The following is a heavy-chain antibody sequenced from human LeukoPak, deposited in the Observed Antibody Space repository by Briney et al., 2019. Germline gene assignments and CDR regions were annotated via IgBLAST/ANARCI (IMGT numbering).Heavy chain of an antibody. CDR1: GFTFSSYS. D-gene: IGHD6-19*01. CDR2: ISSSSSYT. Sequence: GGSLRLSCAASGFTFSSYSMNWVRQAPGKGLEWVSYISSSSSYTNYADSVKGRFTISRDNAKNSLYLQMNSLRAEDTAVYYCARAPAVAAQGYYGMDVWGQGTTVTVSS. V-gene: IGHV3-21*05. CDR3: ARAPAVAAQGYYGMDV. J-gene: IGHJ6*02.